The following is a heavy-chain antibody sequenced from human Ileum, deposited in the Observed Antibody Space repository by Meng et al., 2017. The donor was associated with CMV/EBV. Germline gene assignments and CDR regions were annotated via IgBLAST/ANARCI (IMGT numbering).Heavy chain of an antibody. J-gene: IGHJ4*02. CDR1: GYTFTGYQ. CDR3: ATTYSGRYETS. D-gene: IGHD1-26*01. CDR2: IIPKNGDT. Sequence: SCKASGYTFTGYQMHWVRQAPGQGLEWVGRIIPKNGDTKYAEKFQGRVTMTRDTSITTAYMEVSRLRSDDTALYYCATTYSGRYETSWGQGTLVTVSS. V-gene: IGHV1-2*06.